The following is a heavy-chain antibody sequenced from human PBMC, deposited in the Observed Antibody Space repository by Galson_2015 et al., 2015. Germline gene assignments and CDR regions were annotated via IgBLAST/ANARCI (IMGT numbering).Heavy chain of an antibody. CDR2: ISSSSTYI. Sequence: SLRLSCAASGFTFSAFRMNWVRQAPGKGLEWVSSISSSSTYINYGDSVRGRLTISRDNAKNSLYLQMNSLRDEDSAVYYCARASTSSGAGGGDYWGQGILVTVSS. V-gene: IGHV3-21*01. D-gene: IGHD6-6*01. J-gene: IGHJ4*02. CDR1: GFTFSAFR. CDR3: ARASTSSGAGGGDY.